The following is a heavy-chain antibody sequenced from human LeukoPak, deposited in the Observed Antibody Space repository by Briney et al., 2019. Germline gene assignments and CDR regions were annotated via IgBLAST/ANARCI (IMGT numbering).Heavy chain of an antibody. V-gene: IGHV1-8*01. CDR2: MNPNSGNT. CDR1: GYTFTTYD. J-gene: IGHJ4*02. D-gene: IGHD3-10*01. Sequence: ASVKVSCKASGYTFTTYDINWVRQATGQGLEWMGWMNPNSGNTGYAQKFQGRVTMTRNTSMSTAYMKLSSLRSEDTAVYYCARANYYGSGKKDLDYWGQGTLVTVSS. CDR3: ARANYYGSGKKDLDY.